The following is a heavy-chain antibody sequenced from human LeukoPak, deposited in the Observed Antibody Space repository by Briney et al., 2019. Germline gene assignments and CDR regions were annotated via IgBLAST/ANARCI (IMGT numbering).Heavy chain of an antibody. CDR2: INPNSGGT. D-gene: IGHD3-10*01. CDR3: ARVDGSGRNWFDP. V-gene: IGHV1-2*02. J-gene: IGHJ5*02. CDR1: GYTFTGYY. Sequence: GASVKVSCKASGYTFTGYYMHWVRQAPGQGLEWMGWINPNSGGTNYAQKFQGRVTMTRDTSISTAYMELSRLRSDDTAVYYCARVDGSGRNWFDPWGQGTLVTVSS.